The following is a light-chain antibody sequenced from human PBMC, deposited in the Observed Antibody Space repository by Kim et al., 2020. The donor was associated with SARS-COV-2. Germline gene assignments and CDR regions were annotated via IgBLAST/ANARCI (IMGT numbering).Light chain of an antibody. CDR2: AVN. J-gene: IGLJ3*02. V-gene: IGLV2-14*01. CDR3: ASYTSRSSWV. CDR1: RTDVGSYDF. Sequence: QSALTQPAAVSGSPGQSITISCSGTRTDVGSYDFVSWYQHHSGKAPKLIIFAVNKRPSGISNRFSGSKSDNTASLTVSGLHAEDEADYYCASYTSRSSWVFGGGTQLTVL.